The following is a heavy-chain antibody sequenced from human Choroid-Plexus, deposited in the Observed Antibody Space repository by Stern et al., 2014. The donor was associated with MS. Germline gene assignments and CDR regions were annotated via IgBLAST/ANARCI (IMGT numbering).Heavy chain of an antibody. J-gene: IGHJ5*02. V-gene: IGHV3-30*18. CDR1: GFTFGSCA. D-gene: IGHD2/OR15-2a*01. Sequence: VQLVESGGGVVQPGRPLRVSCVASGFTFGSCAMHWVRQAPGKGLEWVGSVSYDGSNKYYADSVKGRFTISRDNSQNTLYMQMSSLRPEDTAVYYCAKDRQYLTYFFDHWGQGSLVTVSS. CDR2: VSYDGSNK. CDR3: AKDRQYLTYFFDH.